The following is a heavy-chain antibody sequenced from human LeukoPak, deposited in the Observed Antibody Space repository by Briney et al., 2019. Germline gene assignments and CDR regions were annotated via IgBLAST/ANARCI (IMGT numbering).Heavy chain of an antibody. CDR2: IYYSGST. Sequence: SETLSLTCTVSGGSISSYYWSWIRQPPGQGLEWIGYIYYSGSTNYNPSLKSRVTISVDTSKNQFSLKLSSVTAADTAVYYCARDDFWSGYRYFDYWGQGTLVTVSS. CDR1: GGSISSYY. J-gene: IGHJ4*02. CDR3: ARDDFWSGYRYFDY. V-gene: IGHV4-59*01. D-gene: IGHD3-3*01.